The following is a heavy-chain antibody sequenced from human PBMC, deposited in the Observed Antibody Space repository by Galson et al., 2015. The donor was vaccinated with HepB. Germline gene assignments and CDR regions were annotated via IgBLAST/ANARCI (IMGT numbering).Heavy chain of an antibody. CDR3: ARSHIVATIGSNWFDP. Sequence: SVKVSCKASGYTFTTYAMHWVRQAPGQRLEWMGWINDGNGNTKYSQKFQGRVTITRDTSASTAYMELSSLRSEDTAVYYCARSHIVATIGSNWFDPWGQGTLVTVSS. CDR2: INDGNGNT. D-gene: IGHD5-12*01. J-gene: IGHJ5*02. V-gene: IGHV1-3*01. CDR1: GYTFTTYA.